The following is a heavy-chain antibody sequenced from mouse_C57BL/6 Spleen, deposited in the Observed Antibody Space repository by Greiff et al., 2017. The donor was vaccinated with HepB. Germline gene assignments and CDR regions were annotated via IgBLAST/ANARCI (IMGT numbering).Heavy chain of an antibody. CDR3: ARYGYEGAMDY. D-gene: IGHD1-2*01. V-gene: IGHV7-3*01. J-gene: IGHJ4*01. Sequence: EVKLVESGGGLVQPGGSLSLSCAASGFTFTDYYMSWVRQPPGKALEWLGFIRNKANGYTTEYSASVKGRFTISRDNSQSILYLQMNARRAEDSATYYCARYGYEGAMDYWGQGTSVTVSS. CDR2: IRNKANGYTT. CDR1: GFTFTDYY.